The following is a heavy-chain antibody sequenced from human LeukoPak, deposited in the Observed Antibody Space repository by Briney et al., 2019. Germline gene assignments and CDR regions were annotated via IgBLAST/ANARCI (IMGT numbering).Heavy chain of an antibody. D-gene: IGHD2-2*03. CDR3: ARVIESGYCSSTSCYYFDY. Sequence: GGSLRLSCAASGFIFSSYSMNWVRQAPGKGLEWVSSISSSSSYIYYADSVKGRFTISRDNAKNSLYLQMNSLRAEDTAVYYCARVIESGYCSSTSCYYFDYWGQGTLVTVSS. CDR2: ISSSSSYI. CDR1: GFIFSSYS. V-gene: IGHV3-21*01. J-gene: IGHJ4*02.